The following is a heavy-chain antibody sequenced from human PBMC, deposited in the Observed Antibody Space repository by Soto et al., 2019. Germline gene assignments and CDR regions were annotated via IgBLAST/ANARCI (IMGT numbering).Heavy chain of an antibody. CDR1: GFTFSDYY. Sequence: GGSLRLSCAASGFTFSDYYMSWIRQAPGKGLEWVSYISSSGSTIYYADSVKGRFTISRDNAKNSLYLQMNSLRAEDTAVYYCARDPRAIYDYGDYAEGGATTIDYWGQGTLVTVSS. CDR2: ISSSGSTI. J-gene: IGHJ4*02. D-gene: IGHD4-17*01. CDR3: ARDPRAIYDYGDYAEGGATTIDY. V-gene: IGHV3-11*01.